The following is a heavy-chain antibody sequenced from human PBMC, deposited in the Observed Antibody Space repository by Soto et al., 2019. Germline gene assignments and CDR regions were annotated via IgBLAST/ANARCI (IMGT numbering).Heavy chain of an antibody. CDR3: ARPYYDSSGFDY. V-gene: IGHV4-39*01. CDR1: GGSITSSSYY. J-gene: IGHJ4*02. CDR2: IYNSGST. Sequence: PSETLSLTCTVSGGSITSSSYYWGWIRQPPGKGLEWIGNIYNSGSTYYNPSLKSRVTISVDTSKNQFSLKLSSVTAADTAVYYCARPYYDSSGFDYWGQGTLVTVSS. D-gene: IGHD3-22*01.